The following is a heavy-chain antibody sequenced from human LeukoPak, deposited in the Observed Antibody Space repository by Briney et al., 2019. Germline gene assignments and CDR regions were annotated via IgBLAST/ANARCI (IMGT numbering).Heavy chain of an antibody. CDR3: ARLPAAVPGTYSDY. D-gene: IGHD6-19*01. J-gene: IGHJ4*02. CDR1: GGSISNSSHY. CDR2: MYYSGRT. Sequence: PSETLSLTCTVSGGSISNSSHYWGWIRQPPGKGLEWIGSMYYSGRTYYNPSLKSRVTISVDTSKNQFSLKLSSVTAADTAVYYCARLPAAVPGTYSDYWGQGTLVTVSS. V-gene: IGHV4-39*01.